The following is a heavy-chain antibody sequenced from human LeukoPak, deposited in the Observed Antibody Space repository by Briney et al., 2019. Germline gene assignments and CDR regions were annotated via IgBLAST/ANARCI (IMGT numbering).Heavy chain of an antibody. CDR2: ISGSGGST. D-gene: IGHD3-10*01. CDR1: GFTFSSYA. J-gene: IGHJ5*02. V-gene: IGHV3-23*01. CDR3: AKALCFGESPFLLSSDP. Sequence: GGSLRLSCAASGFTFSSYAMSWVRQAPGKGLEWVSAISGSGGSTYYADSVKGRFTISRDNSKNTLYLQMNSLRAEDTAVYYCAKALCFGESPFLLSSDPWGQVTLVTVSS.